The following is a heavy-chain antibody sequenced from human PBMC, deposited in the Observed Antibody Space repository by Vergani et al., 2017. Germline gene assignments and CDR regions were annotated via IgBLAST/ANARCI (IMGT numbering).Heavy chain of an antibody. CDR1: GFKFSDHY. J-gene: IGHJ6*02. D-gene: IGHD3-10*01. Sequence: LEESGGGSVKPGGSLRLSCAASGFKFSDHYMSWIRQAPGKGLEWVSHISPGASTVSYTDSVTGRFTVSRDNDNNSLTLDMTTLRVEDTAVYYCAKRPGISTPRHYYARDVWGQGTTVTVSS. CDR3: AKRPGISTPRHYYARDV. CDR2: ISPGASTV. V-gene: IGHV3-11*04.